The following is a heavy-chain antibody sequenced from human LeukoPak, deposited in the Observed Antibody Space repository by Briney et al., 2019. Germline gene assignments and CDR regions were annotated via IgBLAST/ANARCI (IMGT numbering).Heavy chain of an antibody. D-gene: IGHD5-24*01. J-gene: IGHJ4*02. V-gene: IGHV4-34*01. CDR2: INHSGST. Sequence: SETLSLTCAVYGGSFSGYYWSWLRQPPGKGLEWIGEINHSGSTNYNPSLKSRVTISVDTSKNQFSLKLSSVTAADTAVYYCARRIRYGYTPGDYWGQGTLVTVSS. CDR3: ARRIRYGYTPGDY. CDR1: GGSFSGYY.